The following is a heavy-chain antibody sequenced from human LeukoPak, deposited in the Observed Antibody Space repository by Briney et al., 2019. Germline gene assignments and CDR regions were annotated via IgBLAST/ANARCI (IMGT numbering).Heavy chain of an antibody. CDR1: GFTFSSYS. CDR3: ARGGLGGTIISPGYFDH. V-gene: IGHV3-21*01. Sequence: GGSLRLSCAASGFTFSSYSMNWVRQAPGKGLEWVSSISSSSSYIYYADSVKGRFTISRDNAKNSLYLQMNSLRAEDTAVYYCARGGLGGTIISPGYFDHWGQGALVTVSS. D-gene: IGHD3-10*01. CDR2: ISSSSSYI. J-gene: IGHJ4*02.